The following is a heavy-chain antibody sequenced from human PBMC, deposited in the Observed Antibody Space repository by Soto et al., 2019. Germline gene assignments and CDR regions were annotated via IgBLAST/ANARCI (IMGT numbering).Heavy chain of an antibody. V-gene: IGHV3-43*01. CDR1: GFTFDDYT. CDR3: AKDIASGDYVHLDY. J-gene: IGHJ4*02. Sequence: GGSLRLSCAASGFTFDDYTMHWVRQAPGKGLEWVSLISWDGGSTYYADSVKGRFTISRDNSKNSLYLQMNSLRTEDTALYYCAKDIASGDYVHLDYWGQGTLVTVSS. CDR2: ISWDGGST. D-gene: IGHD4-17*01.